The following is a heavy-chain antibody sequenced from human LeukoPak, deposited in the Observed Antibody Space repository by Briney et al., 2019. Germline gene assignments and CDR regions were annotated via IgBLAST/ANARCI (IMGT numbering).Heavy chain of an antibody. CDR3: ARAPEFSSGWLLDC. J-gene: IGHJ4*02. V-gene: IGHV4-59*12. D-gene: IGHD6-19*01. CDR2: IYYSGST. Sequence: SETLSLTCTVSGGSLTSYYWSWIRQPPGKGLEWIGNIYYSGSTNYNPSLKSRVTMSVDTSKNQFSLKVTSVSAADAGVYYCARAPEFSSGWLLDCWGQGSLVTVSS. CDR1: GGSLTSYY.